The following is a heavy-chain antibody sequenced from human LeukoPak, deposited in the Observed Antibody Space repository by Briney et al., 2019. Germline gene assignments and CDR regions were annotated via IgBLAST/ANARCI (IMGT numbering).Heavy chain of an antibody. Sequence: PGGSLRLSCAASGFTFSSYAMSWVRQAPGQGLEWVSAISGSGGSTYYADSVKGRFTISRDNSKNTLYLQMNSLRAEDTAVYYCAKENRIAGYYYYYGMDVWGQGTTVTVSS. CDR2: ISGSGGST. V-gene: IGHV3-23*01. CDR1: GFTFSSYA. D-gene: IGHD1-20*01. J-gene: IGHJ6*02. CDR3: AKENRIAGYYYYYGMDV.